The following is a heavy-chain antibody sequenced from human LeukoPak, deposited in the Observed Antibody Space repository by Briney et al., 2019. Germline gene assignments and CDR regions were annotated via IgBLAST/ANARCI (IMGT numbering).Heavy chain of an antibody. V-gene: IGHV4-59*02. J-gene: IGHJ4*02. CDR3: ATGVHGIAAAGDYYFDY. CDR2: IYSSGTT. Sequence: NSSETLSLTCSVSGGYVSSYSWSWIRQPPGEGLEWLGYIYSSGTTNYNPSLKSRVTISADTSKNLFSLKLSSVTAADTAVYYCATGVHGIAAAGDYYFDYWGQGTLVTVSS. D-gene: IGHD6-13*01. CDR1: GGYVSSYS.